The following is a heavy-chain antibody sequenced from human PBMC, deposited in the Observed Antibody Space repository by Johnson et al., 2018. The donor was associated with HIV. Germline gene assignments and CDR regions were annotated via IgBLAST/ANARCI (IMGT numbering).Heavy chain of an antibody. CDR1: GFSFSNYA. CDR3: AKGTRDSRSALDV. V-gene: IGHV3-30*02. CDR2: IQFDGSHK. J-gene: IGHJ3*01. Sequence: QVQLLESGGGVVQPGGSLRLTCKASGFSFSNYAIHWVRQAPGTGLEWVTFIQFDGSHKYSADFVKGRFTISRDTSKKSVFLQMNNLRPEDTAVYYCAKGTRDSRSALDVWGQGTLVTVSS. D-gene: IGHD4-11*01.